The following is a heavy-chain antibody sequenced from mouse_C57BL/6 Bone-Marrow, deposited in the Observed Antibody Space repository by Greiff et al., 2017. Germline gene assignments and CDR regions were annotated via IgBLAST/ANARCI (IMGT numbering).Heavy chain of an antibody. V-gene: IGHV1-69*01. J-gene: IGHJ4*01. CDR3: ARVTTHMDY. D-gene: IGHD2-1*01. CDR1: GYTFTSYW. CDR2: IDPSDSYT. Sequence: QVQLQQPGAELVMPGASVKLSCKASGYTFTSYWMHWVKQRPGQGLEWIGEIDPSDSYTNYNQKFKGKSTLTVDKSSSTAYMQLSSLTSEDSAVYYCARVTTHMDYWGQGTSVTVSS.